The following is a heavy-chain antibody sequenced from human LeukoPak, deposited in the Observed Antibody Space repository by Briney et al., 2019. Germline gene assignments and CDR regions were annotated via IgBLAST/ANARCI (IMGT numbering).Heavy chain of an antibody. Sequence: GGSLRLSCAASGFTFSSYAVHWVRQAPGKGLEWVAVISYDGNNKNYADSVKGRFTISRDNSKNTLYLQMNSLRAEDTAVYYCARVNVCPRCHFDYWGQGTLVTVSS. J-gene: IGHJ4*02. D-gene: IGHD3-16*01. V-gene: IGHV3-30-3*01. CDR1: GFTFSSYA. CDR2: ISYDGNNK. CDR3: ARVNVCPRCHFDY.